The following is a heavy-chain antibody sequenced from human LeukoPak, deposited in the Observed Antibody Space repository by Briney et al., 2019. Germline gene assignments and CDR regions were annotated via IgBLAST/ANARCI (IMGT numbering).Heavy chain of an antibody. V-gene: IGHV3-7*01. CDR2: IKSDGSEE. CDR3: ARDEGDYGFDI. Sequence: PGGSLRLSCAASGFTINKYWMNWVRQAPGKGLEWVANIKSDGSEEYYVDSVKGRFTISRDNAKNSLYLQMNSLRAEDTAVYYCARDEGDYGFDIWGQGTMVTVSS. D-gene: IGHD3-3*01. CDR1: GFTINKYW. J-gene: IGHJ3*02.